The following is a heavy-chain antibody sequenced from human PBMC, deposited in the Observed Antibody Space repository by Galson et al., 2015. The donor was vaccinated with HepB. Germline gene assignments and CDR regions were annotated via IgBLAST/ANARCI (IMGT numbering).Heavy chain of an antibody. CDR3: AKALSKYVNDAFDI. CDR1: GFTFSSYG. CDR2: ISYDGSNK. D-gene: IGHD2/OR15-2a*01. V-gene: IGHV3-30*18. Sequence: SLRLSCAASGFTFSSYGMHWVRQAPGKGLEWVAVISYDGSNKYYADSVKGRFTISRDNSKNTLYLQMNSLRAEDTAVYYCAKALSKYVNDAFDIWGQGTTVTVSS. J-gene: IGHJ3*02.